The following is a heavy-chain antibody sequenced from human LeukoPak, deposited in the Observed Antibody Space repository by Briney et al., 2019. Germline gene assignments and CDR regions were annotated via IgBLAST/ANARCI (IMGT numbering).Heavy chain of an antibody. V-gene: IGHV3-66*01. CDR3: AREESYCSSTSCHPFFDP. CDR1: GFSVSSNY. Sequence: PGGSLRLSCAASGFSVSSNYMSWVRQAPGKGLEWVSVIYAGGSTYYGDSVKGRFTMSRDNFKNTLYLQMNSLRAEDTAVYYCAREESYCSSTSCHPFFDPWGQGTLVTVSS. J-gene: IGHJ5*02. D-gene: IGHD2-2*01. CDR2: IYAGGST.